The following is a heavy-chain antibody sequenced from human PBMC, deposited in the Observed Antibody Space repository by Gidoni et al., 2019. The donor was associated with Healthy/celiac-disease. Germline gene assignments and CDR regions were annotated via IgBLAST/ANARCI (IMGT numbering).Heavy chain of an antibody. D-gene: IGHD3-10*01. CDR1: GFTFSSYS. CDR3: ARGGSGSFLFFDY. Sequence: EVQLVESGGGLVKPGGYLRLSCAASGFTFSSYSMNWVRQAPGKGLEWVSSIISSSSYIYYADSVKGRFTISRDNAKNSLYLQMNSLRAEDTAVYYCARGGSGSFLFFDYWGQGTLVTVSS. J-gene: IGHJ4*02. CDR2: IISSSSYI. V-gene: IGHV3-21*01.